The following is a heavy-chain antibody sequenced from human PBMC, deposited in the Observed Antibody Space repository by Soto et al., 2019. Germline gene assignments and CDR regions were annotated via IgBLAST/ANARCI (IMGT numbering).Heavy chain of an antibody. CDR2: ISGSDGRT. CDR3: AKYYSASGSNWFDP. J-gene: IGHJ5*02. D-gene: IGHD3-10*01. Sequence: GGSLRLSCAASGFTLSINDMSWVRQAPGKGLEWVSSISGSDGRTYYADSVKGRFTISRDNSKNTLYLQMSSLRVVDTAVYYCAKYYSASGSNWFDPWGRGTLVTVSS. CDR1: GFTLSIND. V-gene: IGHV3-23*01.